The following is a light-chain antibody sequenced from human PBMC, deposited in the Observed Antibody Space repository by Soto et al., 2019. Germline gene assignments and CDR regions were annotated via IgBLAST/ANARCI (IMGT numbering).Light chain of an antibody. Sequence: EIVMTQSPATLSVSPGERATLSCRASQSVSSNLAWYQQKPGQAPRLLIYGASTRATGIPARFSGSGSGTEFTLTISSLQSEDLAVYYCQQYNNWPPKGTFGQGTKVDIK. CDR1: QSVSSN. J-gene: IGKJ1*01. CDR3: QQYNNWPPKGT. CDR2: GAS. V-gene: IGKV3-15*01.